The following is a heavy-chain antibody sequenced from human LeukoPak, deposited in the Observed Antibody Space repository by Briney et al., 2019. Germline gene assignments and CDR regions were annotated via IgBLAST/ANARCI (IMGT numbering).Heavy chain of an antibody. CDR2: ISYDGSNK. V-gene: IGHV3-30*18. Sequence: LAGGSLRLSCAASGFTFSSYGMHWVRQAPGKGLEWVAVISYDGSNKYYADSVKGRFTISRDNSKNTLYLQMNSLRAEDTAVYYCAKDQADSSGWYDLDYWGQGTLVTVSS. J-gene: IGHJ4*02. CDR3: AKDQADSSGWYDLDY. CDR1: GFTFSSYG. D-gene: IGHD6-19*01.